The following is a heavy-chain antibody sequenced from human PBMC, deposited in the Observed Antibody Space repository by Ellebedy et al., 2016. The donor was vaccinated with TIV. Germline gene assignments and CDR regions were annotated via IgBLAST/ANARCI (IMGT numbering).Heavy chain of an antibody. Sequence: PGGSLRLSCAATGFMFSSYAMTWVRQAPGRGLEWLSSISGSGGTTYYADSVKGRFTISRDNSKNTLDLQMNSLRVEDTAVYFCAGGYYFDYWGQGTLVTVSS. CDR1: GFMFSSYA. CDR2: ISGSGGTT. CDR3: AGGYYFDY. D-gene: IGHD3-16*01. V-gene: IGHV3-23*01. J-gene: IGHJ4*02.